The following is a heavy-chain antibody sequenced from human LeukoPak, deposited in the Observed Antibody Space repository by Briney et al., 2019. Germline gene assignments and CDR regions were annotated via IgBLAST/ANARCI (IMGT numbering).Heavy chain of an antibody. CDR1: GGTFSSYA. CDR3: ARGDDSSGYYYF. D-gene: IGHD3-22*01. V-gene: IGHV1-69*05. J-gene: IGHJ4*02. CDR2: IIPIFGTA. Sequence: ASVKVSCKASGGTFSSYAISWVRQAPGQGLEWMGGIIPIFGTANYAQKFQGRVTITTDESTSTAYMELSSPRSEDTAVYYCARGDDSSGYYYFWGQGTLVTVSS.